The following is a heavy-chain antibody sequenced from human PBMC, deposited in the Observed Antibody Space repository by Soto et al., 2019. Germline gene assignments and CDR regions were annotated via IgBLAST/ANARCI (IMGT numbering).Heavy chain of an antibody. Sequence: QVRLQESGPKLVRPSQTLSLTCSVSGVSINRGDYYWSWMRQSPGRGLEWIGSIYYNGDTNYNPSLGSRVTMSVDTSKHQFFLDLQSVVAADTAVYFCAREGGDFVQVPYYWGQGTLITVSS. V-gene: IGHV4-30-4*01. J-gene: IGHJ4*02. CDR1: GVSINRGDYY. CDR2: IYYNGDT. D-gene: IGHD3-3*01. CDR3: AREGGDFVQVPYY.